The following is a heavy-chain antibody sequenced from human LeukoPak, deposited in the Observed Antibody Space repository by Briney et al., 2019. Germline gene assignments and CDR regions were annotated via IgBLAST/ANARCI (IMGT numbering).Heavy chain of an antibody. V-gene: IGHV3-7*03. CDR3: AKEQWLVRGDTDY. J-gene: IGHJ4*02. D-gene: IGHD6-19*01. CDR1: GFIFSSYS. Sequence: PGGSLRLSCAASGFIFSSYSMNWVRQAPGKGLEWVANIKQDGSEKYYVDSVKGRFTISRDNAKNSLYLQMNSLRAEDTAVYYCAKEQWLVRGDTDYWGQGTLVTVSS. CDR2: IKQDGSEK.